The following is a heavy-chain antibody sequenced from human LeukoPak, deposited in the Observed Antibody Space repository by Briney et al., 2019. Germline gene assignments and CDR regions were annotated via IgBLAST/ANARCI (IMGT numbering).Heavy chain of an antibody. V-gene: IGHV3-9*01. D-gene: IGHD6-19*01. CDR2: ISWNSGNI. CDR1: GFTFDDYA. CDR3: AKDPSSSGHLHCFDY. J-gene: IGHJ4*02. Sequence: GGSLRLSCAASGFTFDDYAMHWVRQAPGRGLEWVSGISWNSGNIGYADSVKGRFTISRDNAKNSLYLQMNSLRAEDTALYYCAKDPSSSGHLHCFDYWGQGTLVTVSS.